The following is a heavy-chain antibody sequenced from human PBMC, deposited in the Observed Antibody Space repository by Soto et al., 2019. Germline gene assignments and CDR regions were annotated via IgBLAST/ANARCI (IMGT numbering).Heavy chain of an antibody. CDR3: AIERVNVWSWFES. D-gene: IGHD2-8*02. V-gene: IGHV4-39*02. J-gene: IGHJ5*01. CDR1: GGSISSRSYY. CDR2: IYYSGST. Sequence: SETLSLTCTVSGGSISSRSYYWGWIRQPPGKGLEWIGSIYYSGSTYYNPSLKSRVTISVDTSKNQFSLKLSSVTAADTAVYYCAIERVNVWSWFESWGQGTLVTVSS.